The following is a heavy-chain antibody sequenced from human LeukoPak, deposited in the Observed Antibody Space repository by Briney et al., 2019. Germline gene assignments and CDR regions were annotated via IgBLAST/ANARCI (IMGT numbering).Heavy chain of an antibody. J-gene: IGHJ4*02. Sequence: PGRSLRLSSAASGFTFSSYAMHWVRQAPGKGLEWVAVISYDGSNKYYADSVKGRFTISRDNSKNTLYLQMNSLRAEDTAVYYCARAGRAGMATITPPLDYWGQGILVTVSS. V-gene: IGHV3-30*04. CDR2: ISYDGSNK. CDR1: GFTFSSYA. D-gene: IGHD5-24*01. CDR3: ARAGRAGMATITPPLDY.